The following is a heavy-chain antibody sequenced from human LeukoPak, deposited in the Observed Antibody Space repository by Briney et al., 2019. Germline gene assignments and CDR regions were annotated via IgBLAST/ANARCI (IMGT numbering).Heavy chain of an antibody. CDR3: ARIDPRQLGGYYYYMDV. CDR1: GGSISSGSYY. Sequence: PSQTLSLTCTVSGGSISSGSYYWSWIRQPAGKGLEWIGRIYTSGSTNYNPSLKSRVTISVDTSKNQFSLKLSSVTAADTAVYYCARIDPRQLGGYYYYMDVWGKGTTVTVSS. V-gene: IGHV4-61*02. J-gene: IGHJ6*03. CDR2: IYTSGST. D-gene: IGHD6-6*01.